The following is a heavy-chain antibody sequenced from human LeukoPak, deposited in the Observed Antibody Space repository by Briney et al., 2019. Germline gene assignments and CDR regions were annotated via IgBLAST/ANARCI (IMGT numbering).Heavy chain of an antibody. CDR3: ARSNSFYYDS. CDR1: GGSISSGGYY. CDR2: IYYSGST. Sequence: SQTLSLTCTVSGGSISSGGYYWSWIRQHPGKGLEWIGYIYYSGSTYYNPSLKSRVIISVDTSKNQFSLRLSSVTAADTAVYYCARSNSFYYDSWGQGTLVTVSS. V-gene: IGHV4-31*03. D-gene: IGHD3-16*01. J-gene: IGHJ5*02.